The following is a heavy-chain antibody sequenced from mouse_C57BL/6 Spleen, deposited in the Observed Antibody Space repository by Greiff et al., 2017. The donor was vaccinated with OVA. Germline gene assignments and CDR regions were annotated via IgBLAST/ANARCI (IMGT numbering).Heavy chain of an antibody. V-gene: IGHV5-17*01. Sequence: DVKLVESGGGLVKPGGSLKLSCAASGFTFSDYGMHWVRQAPEKGLEWVAYISSGSSTIYYADTVKGRFTISRDNAKNTLFLQMTSLRSEDTAMYYCARGATVVASFDYWGQGTTLTVSS. J-gene: IGHJ2*01. CDR3: ARGATVVASFDY. CDR1: GFTFSDYG. CDR2: ISSGSSTI. D-gene: IGHD1-1*01.